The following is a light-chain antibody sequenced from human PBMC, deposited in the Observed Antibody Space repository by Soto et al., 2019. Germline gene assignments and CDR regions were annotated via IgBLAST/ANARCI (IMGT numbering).Light chain of an antibody. CDR3: MQALQTPLT. J-gene: IGKJ4*01. CDR2: FGS. Sequence: DIVMTQSPLSLPVTPGEPASISCRSSQSLLHSNGYNYLDWYLQKPGQSPQLLIYFGSNRVSGVPDRFSGSGSGTDVSLKITGVEPDDVGIYYCMQALQTPLTFGGGTMVEI. V-gene: IGKV2-28*01. CDR1: QSLLHSNGYNY.